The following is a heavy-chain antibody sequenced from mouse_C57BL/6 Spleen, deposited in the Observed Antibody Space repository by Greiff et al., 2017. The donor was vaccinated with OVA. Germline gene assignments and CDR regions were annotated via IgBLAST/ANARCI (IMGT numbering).Heavy chain of an antibody. CDR2: IYPGDGDT. V-gene: IGHV1-80*01. D-gene: IGHD1-1*01. J-gene: IGHJ2*01. CDR3: ARSVPSSYGSSFDY. CDR1: GYAFSSYW. Sequence: VQLQQSGAELVKPGASVKISCKASGYAFSSYWMNWVKQRPGKGLEWIGQIYPGDGDTNYNGKFKGKATLTADKSSSTAYMQLSSLTSEDSAVAFCARSVPSSYGSSFDYWGQGTTRTVSS.